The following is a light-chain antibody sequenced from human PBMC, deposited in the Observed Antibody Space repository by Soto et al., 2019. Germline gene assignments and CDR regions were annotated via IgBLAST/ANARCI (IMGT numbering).Light chain of an antibody. CDR1: QSVSSK. Sequence: EIVMTQSPATVPVSPGERVTLSCRASQSVSSKLAWYQQKPGQAPRLLIYGASTRATGIPARFSGSGSGTEFTLIISSLQSEDSAVYYCQQYNSWLWTFGQGTKVDIK. V-gene: IGKV3-15*01. CDR3: QQYNSWLWT. J-gene: IGKJ1*01. CDR2: GAS.